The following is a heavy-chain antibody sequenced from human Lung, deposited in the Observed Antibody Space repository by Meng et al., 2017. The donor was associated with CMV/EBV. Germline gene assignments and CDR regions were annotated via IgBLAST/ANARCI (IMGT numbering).Heavy chain of an antibody. V-gene: IGHV1-2*02. Sequence: SVXVSXXASGFTFSGYYMHWVRQAPGQGLEWMGWINPNSGDTNYPQKFQGRVTMTMDTSISTAHMELSRLRSDDTAMYYCARGPIIMIEVAPYGMDVWGQGTXVTVSS. CDR2: INPNSGDT. D-gene: IGHD3-22*01. CDR1: GFTFSGYY. J-gene: IGHJ6*02. CDR3: ARGPIIMIEVAPYGMDV.